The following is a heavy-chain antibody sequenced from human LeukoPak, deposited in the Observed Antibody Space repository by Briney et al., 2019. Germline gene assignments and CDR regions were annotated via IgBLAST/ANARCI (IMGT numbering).Heavy chain of an antibody. Sequence: SETLSLTCAVYGGSFSGYYWSWIRRPPGKGLEWIGEINHSGSTNYNPSLKSRVTISVDTSKNQFSLKLSSVTAADTAVYYCASFFGGTAGFNWGQGTLVTVSS. D-gene: IGHD1-1*01. CDR3: ASFFGGTAGFN. CDR2: INHSGST. V-gene: IGHV4-34*01. J-gene: IGHJ4*02. CDR1: GGSFSGYY.